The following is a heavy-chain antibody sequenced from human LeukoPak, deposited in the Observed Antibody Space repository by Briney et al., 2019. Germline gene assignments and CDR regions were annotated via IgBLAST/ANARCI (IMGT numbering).Heavy chain of an antibody. CDR3: ARDQGGWGYYYGMDV. CDR2: IYSGGST. J-gene: IGHJ6*02. D-gene: IGHD6-19*01. V-gene: IGHV3-53*01. Sequence: GGSLRLSCAASGFTVSSNYMSWVCQAPGKGLEWVSVIYSGGSTYYADSVKGRFTISRDNSKNTLYLQMNSLRAEDTAVYYCARDQGGWGYYYGMDVWGQGTTVTVSS. CDR1: GFTVSSNY.